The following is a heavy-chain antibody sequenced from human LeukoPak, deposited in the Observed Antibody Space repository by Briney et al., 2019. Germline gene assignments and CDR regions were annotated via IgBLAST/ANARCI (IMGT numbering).Heavy chain of an antibody. V-gene: IGHV4-39*01. CDR3: ARTPFLDGYNHRGYFDY. J-gene: IGHJ4*02. CDR1: GGSISSSSYY. CDR2: IYYSGST. Sequence: PSETLSLTCTVSGGSISSSSYYWGWIRQPPGKGLEWIGSIYYSGSTYYNPSLKSRVTISVDTSKNQFSLKLSSVTAADTAVYYCARTPFLDGYNHRGYFDYWGQGTLVTVSS. D-gene: IGHD5-24*01.